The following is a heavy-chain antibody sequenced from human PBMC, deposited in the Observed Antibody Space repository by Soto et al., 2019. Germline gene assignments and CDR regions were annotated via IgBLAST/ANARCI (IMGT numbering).Heavy chain of an antibody. D-gene: IGHD6-19*01. Sequence: QVQLVQSGAEVKKPGASVKVSCKASGYTFTSYDIIWVRQATGQGLEWMGWMNPSTGNTDSAEKVQGRLTMTRNTSIGTAYMVLRSLTFEDAAGYYCARGSIIVAGGVDPCGQGTMVTVSS. CDR3: ARGSIIVAGGVDP. CDR1: GYTFTSYD. J-gene: IGHJ5*02. CDR2: MNPSTGNT. V-gene: IGHV1-8*01.